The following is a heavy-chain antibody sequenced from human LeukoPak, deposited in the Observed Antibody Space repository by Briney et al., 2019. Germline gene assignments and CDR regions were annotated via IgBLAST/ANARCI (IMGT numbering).Heavy chain of an antibody. D-gene: IGHD1-20*01. CDR3: TTLTVWVLPLTYRRAETITKDAFDI. J-gene: IGHJ3*02. CDR2: ISAYNGNT. CDR1: GYTFTSCG. V-gene: IGHV1-18*01. Sequence: ASVKVSCKASGYTFTSCGISWVRQAPGQGLEWMGWISAYNGNTNYAQKLQGRVTMTTDTSTSTAYMELSSLRSEDTAVYYCTTLTVWVLPLTYRRAETITKDAFDIWGQGTMVTVSS.